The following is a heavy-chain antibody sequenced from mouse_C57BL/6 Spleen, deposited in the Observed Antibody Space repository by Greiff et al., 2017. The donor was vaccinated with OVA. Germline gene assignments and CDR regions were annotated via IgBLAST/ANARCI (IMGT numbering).Heavy chain of an antibody. CDR2: IYPGDGDT. J-gene: IGHJ2*01. CDR3: ARKEEGLYYYGSSFDY. V-gene: IGHV1-80*01. CDR1: GYAFSSYW. D-gene: IGHD1-1*01. Sequence: VQLQQSGAELVKPGASVKISCKASGYAFSSYWMNWVKQRPGKGLEWIGQIYPGDGDTNYNGKFKGKATLTADKSSSTAYMQLSSLTSEDSAVYFCARKEEGLYYYGSSFDYWGQGTTLTVSS.